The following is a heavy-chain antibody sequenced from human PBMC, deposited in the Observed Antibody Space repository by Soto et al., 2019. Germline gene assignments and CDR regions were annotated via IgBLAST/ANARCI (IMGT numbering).Heavy chain of an antibody. D-gene: IGHD3-16*02. Sequence: GGSLRLSCAASGFTFSSYAMSWVRQAPGKGLEWVSAISGSGGSTYYADSVKGRFTISRDNSKNTLYLQMNSLRAEDTAVYYCANFMITMITFGGVIAPDDYWGQGTLVTVSS. J-gene: IGHJ4*02. V-gene: IGHV3-23*01. CDR3: ANFMITMITFGGVIAPDDY. CDR1: GFTFSSYA. CDR2: ISGSGGST.